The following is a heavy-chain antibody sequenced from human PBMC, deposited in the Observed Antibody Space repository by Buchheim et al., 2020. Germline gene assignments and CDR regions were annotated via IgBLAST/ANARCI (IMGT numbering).Heavy chain of an antibody. CDR1: GFTFSNYA. CDR2: ISGSGGST. CDR3: GKDHRGTMIVVIDY. V-gene: IGHV3-23*01. Sequence: EVQLLESGGGLVQPGGSLRLSCAASGFTFSNYAMSWVRQAPGKGLEWVSAISGSGGSTYYADSVKGRFTISRNNFKNTLYLQMDSLRAEDTAVYYCGKDHRGTMIVVIDYWGQGTL. J-gene: IGHJ4*02. D-gene: IGHD3-22*01.